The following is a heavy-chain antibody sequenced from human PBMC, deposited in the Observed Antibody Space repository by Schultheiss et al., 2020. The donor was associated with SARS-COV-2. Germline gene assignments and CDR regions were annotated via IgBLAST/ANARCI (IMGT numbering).Heavy chain of an antibody. Sequence: SETLSLTCAVYGGSFSGYYWSWIRQPPGKGLEWIGEINHSGSTNYNPSLNSRVTISVDTSKNQFSLKLSSVTAADTAVYYCARAGQYSSGWYDYWGQGTLVTVSS. D-gene: IGHD6-19*01. CDR3: ARAGQYSSGWYDY. CDR1: GGSFSGYY. CDR2: INHSGST. V-gene: IGHV4-34*01. J-gene: IGHJ4*02.